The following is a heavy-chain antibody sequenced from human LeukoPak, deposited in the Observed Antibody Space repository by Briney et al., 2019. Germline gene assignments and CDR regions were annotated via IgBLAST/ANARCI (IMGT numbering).Heavy chain of an antibody. V-gene: IGHV4-61*02. CDR1: GGSIRSGNYY. CDR2: IYTSGNT. Sequence: PSETLSLTCTVSGGSIRSGNYYWSWLRQPAGKGLEWIGRIYTSGNTMYNPSLKSRVTISIDTSKSQFSLKLTSVTAADTALYYCARGIGSSESNWFDPWGQGTLATVSS. CDR3: ARGIGSSESNWFDP. J-gene: IGHJ5*02. D-gene: IGHD1-26*01.